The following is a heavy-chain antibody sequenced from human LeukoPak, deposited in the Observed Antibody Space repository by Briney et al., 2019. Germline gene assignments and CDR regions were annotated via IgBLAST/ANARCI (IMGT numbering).Heavy chain of an antibody. CDR3: ARTGDGYSYGYESYYYYYMDV. V-gene: IGHV4-59*01. CDR2: IYYSGST. J-gene: IGHJ6*03. D-gene: IGHD5-18*01. CDR1: GGSIRSDY. Sequence: SEALSLTCTVSGGSIRSDYGSWIREPPGKGLEWIGYIYYSGSTNYNPSLKSRVTISVDTSKNQCSLNLSSVTAADTAVYYCARTGDGYSYGYESYYYYYMDVWGKGTTVTVSS.